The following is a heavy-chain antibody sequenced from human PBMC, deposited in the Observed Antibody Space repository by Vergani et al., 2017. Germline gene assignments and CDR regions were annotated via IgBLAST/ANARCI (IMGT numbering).Heavy chain of an antibody. CDR3: ARGERVRDHDAFDI. CDR2: IYSGGST. J-gene: IGHJ3*02. D-gene: IGHD1-1*01. Sequence: EVQLVESGGGLVKPGGSLRLSCAASGFTVSSNYMSLVRQAPGKGLEWVSVIYSGGSTYYADSVKGRFTISRDNSKNTLYLQMNSLRAEDTAVYYCARGERVRDHDAFDIWGQGTMVTVSS. CDR1: GFTVSSNY. V-gene: IGHV3-53*01.